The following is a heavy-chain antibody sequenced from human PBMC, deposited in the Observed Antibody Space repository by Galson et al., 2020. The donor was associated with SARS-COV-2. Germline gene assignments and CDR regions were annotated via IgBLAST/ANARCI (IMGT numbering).Heavy chain of an antibody. CDR3: AHNLPGVRGRAFDI. CDR2: IYWDDDK. CDR1: GFSLGTSGVG. Sequence: KMSGPTLVKPTQTLTLTCTFSGFSLGTSGVGGGWIRQPQGTALEGSALIYWDDDKRYSPSLKRRLTITKDTFKNQMVLTMTNVDPVDTATYYCAHNLPGVRGRAFDIWGQGTMVTVSS. J-gene: IGHJ3*02. D-gene: IGHD3-10*01. V-gene: IGHV2-5*02.